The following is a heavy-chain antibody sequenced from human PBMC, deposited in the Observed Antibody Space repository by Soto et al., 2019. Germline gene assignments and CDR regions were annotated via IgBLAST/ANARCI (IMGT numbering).Heavy chain of an antibody. CDR1: GFTFTNYA. CDR3: AKGRGGSGSLTPRVDF. J-gene: IGHJ4*02. V-gene: IGHV3-23*01. Sequence: EVQLLASGGGLVQPGGSLRLSCAASGFTFTNYAMTWVRQAPGKGLEWVSAISGGGDTTSYADSVKGRFTVSRDGSKNTLYLQMSSLRAEDTALYYCAKGRGGSGSLTPRVDFWGQGTLVTVSS. D-gene: IGHD3-10*01. CDR2: ISGGGDTT.